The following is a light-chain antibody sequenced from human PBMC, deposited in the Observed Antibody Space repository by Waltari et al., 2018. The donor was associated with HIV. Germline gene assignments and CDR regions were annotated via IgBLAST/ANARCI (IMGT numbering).Light chain of an antibody. CDR3: TSYAGSGEYV. V-gene: IGLV2-8*01. Sequence: QSALTQPPSASGSPGQSVTLSCTGTSSDVGGYDYVSWYQHHPGKVPRLIMYEGSKRPSGVPDRFSGFKSGNTASLTVSGLQAEDEADYYCTSYAGSGEYVFGTGTKVTVL. J-gene: IGLJ1*01. CDR2: EGS. CDR1: SSDVGGYDY.